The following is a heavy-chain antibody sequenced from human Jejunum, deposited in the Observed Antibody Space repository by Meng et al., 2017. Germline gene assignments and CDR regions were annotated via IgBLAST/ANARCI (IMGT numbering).Heavy chain of an antibody. CDR1: GFRFIYG. Sequence: EVQLLESGGGSVQAGGSLRLSCAASGFRFIYGMSWVRQAPGKGLEGVAAISGSGETTHYADSVKGRFTISRDNSKSTFYLQMNSLRAEDTAVYYCAKLPSIAAAGLFEFWGQGTLVTVSS. D-gene: IGHD6-13*01. CDR3: AKLPSIAAAGLFEF. V-gene: IGHV3-23*01. J-gene: IGHJ4*02. CDR2: ISGSGETT.